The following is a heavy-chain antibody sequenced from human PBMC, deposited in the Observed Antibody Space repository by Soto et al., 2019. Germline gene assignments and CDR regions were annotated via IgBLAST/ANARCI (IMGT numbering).Heavy chain of an antibody. J-gene: IGHJ4*02. CDR1: GYPLIDYF. V-gene: IGHV1-2*02. D-gene: IGHD5-18*01. Sequence: XSVKVACTASGYPLIDYFIHWGRQAPGQGLEWMGWINPNSGDTNSAQKFQGRVAMTRDTSISTAYMELSGLRSDDTAVYYCARQLDTTMITDYWGQGTLVTVSS. CDR3: ARQLDTTMITDY. CDR2: INPNSGDT.